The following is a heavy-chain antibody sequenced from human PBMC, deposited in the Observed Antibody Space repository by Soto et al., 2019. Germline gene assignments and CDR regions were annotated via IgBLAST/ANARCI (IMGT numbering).Heavy chain of an antibody. J-gene: IGHJ1*01. V-gene: IGHV1-18*01. CDR3: ARAGYDNGDLVYFQH. Sequence: ASVKVSCKASGYTFTSYGISWVRQAPGQGLEWMGWISGYNGKTNYAQNLQGRVPVTTDTSTSKAYMELRSLRSDDTAVYYCARAGYDNGDLVYFQHWGQGTLVTVSS. CDR2: ISGYNGKT. CDR1: GYTFTSYG. D-gene: IGHD4-17*01.